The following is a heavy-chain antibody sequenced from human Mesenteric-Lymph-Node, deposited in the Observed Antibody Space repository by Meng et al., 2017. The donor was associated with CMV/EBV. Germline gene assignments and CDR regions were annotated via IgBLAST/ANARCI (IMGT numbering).Heavy chain of an antibody. CDR2: TYYRSESYN. J-gene: IGHJ4*02. CDR1: WDSISSNNAA. Sequence: LHQSCPGLVQSAQTLSAPCTISWDSISSNNAAWNWIRQSPSRGLDWLGRTYYRSESYNDYAVSVKSRISVNLDTSKNQLSLHLNFVTPEDTAVYYCAYFGDLPPLWWGQGTLVTVSS. V-gene: IGHV6-1*01. D-gene: IGHD3-16*01. CDR3: AYFGDLPPLW.